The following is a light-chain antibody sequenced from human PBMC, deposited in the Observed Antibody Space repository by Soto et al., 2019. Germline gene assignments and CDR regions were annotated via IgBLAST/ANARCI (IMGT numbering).Light chain of an antibody. V-gene: IGLV2-14*01. Sequence: QSALTQPASVSGSPGQSITISCTGTSSDVGGYKYVSWYQHHPGKAPKLMIYEVNNRPSGVSNRFSGSKSGNTASLTISGLQAEDEADYYCSSYTSSEYVFGTGTKVTVL. CDR1: SSDVGGYKY. CDR2: EVN. J-gene: IGLJ1*01. CDR3: SSYTSSEYV.